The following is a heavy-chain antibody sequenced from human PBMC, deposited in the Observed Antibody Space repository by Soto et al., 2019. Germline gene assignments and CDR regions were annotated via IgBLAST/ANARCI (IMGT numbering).Heavy chain of an antibody. CDR3: ARDRRDSSGYYPGY. CDR2: ISAYNGNT. Sequence: RASVKVSCKASGYTFTSYGISWVRQAPGQGLEWMGWISAYNGNTNYAQKLQGRVTMTTDTSTSTAYMELRSLRSDDTAVYYCARDRRDSSGYYPGYWGQGTLVTVSS. J-gene: IGHJ4*02. CDR1: GYTFTSYG. V-gene: IGHV1-18*01. D-gene: IGHD3-22*01.